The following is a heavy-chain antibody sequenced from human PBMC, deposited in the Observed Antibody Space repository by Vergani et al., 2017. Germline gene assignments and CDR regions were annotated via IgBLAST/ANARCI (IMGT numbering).Heavy chain of an antibody. J-gene: IGHJ4*02. CDR1: GGSITSYY. CDR3: ARYPGCSGGSCYSADY. CDR2: IYSSETY. D-gene: IGHD2-15*01. V-gene: IGHV4-4*07. Sequence: QVQLQESGPGLVKPSETLSLICTVSGGSITSYYWSWIRQPAGKGLEWIGRIYSSETYTYNPSLKSRVTMSVDTPKNQVSLKVNSVTAADTAVYYCARYPGCSGGSCYSADYWGQGILVTVSS.